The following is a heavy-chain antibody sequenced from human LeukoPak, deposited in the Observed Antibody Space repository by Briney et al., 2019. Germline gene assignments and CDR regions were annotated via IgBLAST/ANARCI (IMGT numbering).Heavy chain of an antibody. CDR2: INHSGST. CDR1: GGSFSGYY. Sequence: SETLSLTCAVYGGSFSGYYWSWIRQPPGKGLEWIGEINHSGSTNYNPSIKSRVTISVDTSKNQFSLKLSSVTAADTAVYYCARGRRYYYDSSGLPYWGQGTLVTVSS. J-gene: IGHJ4*02. V-gene: IGHV4-34*01. D-gene: IGHD3-22*01. CDR3: ARGRRYYYDSSGLPY.